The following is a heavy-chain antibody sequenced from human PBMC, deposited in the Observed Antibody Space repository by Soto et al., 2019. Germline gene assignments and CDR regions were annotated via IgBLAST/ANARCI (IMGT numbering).Heavy chain of an antibody. J-gene: IGHJ4*02. CDR3: ARVHSSGYYRFFDY. Sequence: PVGSLRLSCASSVFTFSGYYMSCIRHAPGKGLEWVSYISSSSSYTNYADSVKGRFTISRDNAKNSLYLQMNSLRAEDTAVYYCARVHSSGYYRFFDYRGQGTLVTV. CDR2: ISSSSSYT. D-gene: IGHD3-22*01. CDR1: VFTFSGYY. V-gene: IGHV3-11*06.